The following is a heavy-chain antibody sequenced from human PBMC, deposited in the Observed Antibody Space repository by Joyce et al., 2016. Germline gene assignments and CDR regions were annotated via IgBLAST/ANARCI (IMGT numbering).Heavy chain of an antibody. CDR3: ARGCSNTICYEAYSYYGMDV. CDR2: IYARGNP. V-gene: IGHV4-31*11. Sequence: QVQLQESGPGLVQPSQTLSLTCAVSGASISSGAYYWSWVRQHPGKALEWIGYIYARGNPYYNPSLKSRVSTSVDTSKNQFSLTLSSVTAADTAVYYCARGCSNTICYEAYSYYGMDVWGQGTTVTVSS. J-gene: IGHJ6*02. CDR1: GASISSGAYY. D-gene: IGHD2-2*01.